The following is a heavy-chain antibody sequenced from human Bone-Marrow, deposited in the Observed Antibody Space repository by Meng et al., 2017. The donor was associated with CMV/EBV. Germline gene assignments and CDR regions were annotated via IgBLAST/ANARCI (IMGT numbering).Heavy chain of an antibody. CDR2: INPSGGST. CDR1: GYTFTSYY. V-gene: IGHV1-46*01. D-gene: IGHD3-3*01. CDR3: AKADFWSGSDWFDP. J-gene: IGHJ5*02. Sequence: ASVKVSCKASGYTFTSYYIHWVRQAPGQGLEWMGIINPSGGSTSYAQKFQGRVTITADKSTSTAYMELSSLRSEDTAVYYCAKADFWSGSDWFDPWGQGTLVTVSS.